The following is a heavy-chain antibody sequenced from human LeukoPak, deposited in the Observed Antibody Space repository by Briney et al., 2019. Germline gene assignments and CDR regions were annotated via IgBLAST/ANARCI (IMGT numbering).Heavy chain of an antibody. CDR3: ARSQDIVVVPAAIPGVDY. J-gene: IGHJ4*02. D-gene: IGHD2-2*02. V-gene: IGHV3-48*01. CDR2: ISSASSTI. Sequence: ETLSLTCTVSGGSISSYYWSWIRQPPGKGLEWVSYISSASSTIYYADSVKGRFTISRDNAKNSLYLQMNSLRAEDTAVYYCARSQDIVVVPAAIPGVDYWGQGTLVTVSS. CDR1: GGSISSYY.